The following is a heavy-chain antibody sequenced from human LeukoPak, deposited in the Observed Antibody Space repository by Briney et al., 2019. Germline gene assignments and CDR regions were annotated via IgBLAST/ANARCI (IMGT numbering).Heavy chain of an antibody. J-gene: IGHJ4*02. CDR2: MNPNSGVT. CDR3: ARGPIYPKSGDYPNYYFDY. V-gene: IGHV1-8*01. Sequence: GASVKVSCKASGYTFTGYDINWVRQATGQGLEWMGWMNPNSGVTGYAQKFQGRVSMTRDTSISTAYMELSSLRSGDTAVYFCARGPIYPKSGDYPNYYFDYWGQGTLVTVSS. D-gene: IGHD1-26*01. CDR1: GYTFTGYD.